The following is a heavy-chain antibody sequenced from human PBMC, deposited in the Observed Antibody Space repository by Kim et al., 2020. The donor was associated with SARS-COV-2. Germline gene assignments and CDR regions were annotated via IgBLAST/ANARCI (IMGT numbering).Heavy chain of an antibody. CDR1: GYTFTSYG. CDR3: ARAPDSYGYYYYGMDV. J-gene: IGHJ6*02. Sequence: ASVKVSCKASGYTFTSYGISWVRQAPGQGLEWMGWISAYNGNTNYAQKLQGRVTMTTDTSTSTAYMELRSLRSDDTAVYYCARAPDSYGYYYYGMDVWGQGTTVTLSS. CDR2: ISAYNGNT. D-gene: IGHD5-18*01. V-gene: IGHV1-18*01.